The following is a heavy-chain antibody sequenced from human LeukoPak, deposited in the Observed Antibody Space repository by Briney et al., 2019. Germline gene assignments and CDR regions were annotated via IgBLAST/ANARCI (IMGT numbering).Heavy chain of an antibody. D-gene: IGHD2-2*01. CDR2: ISFDGSNK. Sequence: PGGSLRLSCTASGFTFSNYAMHWVRQAPGKGLEWVALISFDGSNKYYAESVKGRFTISRDNSKNTLYLQMNSLRAEDTAVYYCARDIAVVPAYYYGMDVWGQGTTVTVSS. V-gene: IGHV3-30*03. CDR1: GFTFSNYA. CDR3: ARDIAVVPAYYYGMDV. J-gene: IGHJ6*02.